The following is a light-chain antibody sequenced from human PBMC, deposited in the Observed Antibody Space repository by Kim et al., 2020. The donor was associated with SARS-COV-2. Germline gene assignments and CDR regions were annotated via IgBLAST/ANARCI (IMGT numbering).Light chain of an antibody. CDR2: KDS. CDR3: YSAADNNLV. Sequence: PGQKARITCSGDVLAKKYARWFQQKPGQAPVLVIYKDSERPSGIPERFSGSSSGTTVTLTISGAQVEDEADYYCYSAADNNLVFGGGTQLTVL. J-gene: IGLJ3*02. V-gene: IGLV3-27*01. CDR1: VLAKKY.